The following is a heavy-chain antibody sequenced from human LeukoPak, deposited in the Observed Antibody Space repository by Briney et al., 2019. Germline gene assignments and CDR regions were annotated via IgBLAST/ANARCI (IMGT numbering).Heavy chain of an antibody. CDR1: GGSISSSSYY. CDR2: IYYSGST. V-gene: IGHV4-39*01. Sequence: PSETLSLTCTVSGGSISSSSYYWGWIRQSPGKGLEWIGRIYYSGSTYYNPSLKSRVTISVDTSKNQFSLKLSSVTAADTAVYYCARHSPIGIAPAFDIWGQGTMVTVPS. J-gene: IGHJ3*02. CDR3: ARHSPIGIAPAFDI. D-gene: IGHD6-13*01.